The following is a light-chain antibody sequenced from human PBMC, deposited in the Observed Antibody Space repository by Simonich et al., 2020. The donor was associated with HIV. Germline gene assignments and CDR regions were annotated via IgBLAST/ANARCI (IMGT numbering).Light chain of an antibody. CDR1: QSLTNN. J-gene: IGKJ2*01. Sequence: EIVMTQSPATLSVFPGERATLSCRASQSLTNNLAWYQQKPGQAPRLLIYAASTRATGIPARFSGTGSGTEFTLTISSMQSEDFAVYYCQQRSNWYTFGQGTKLEIK. CDR2: AAS. V-gene: IGKV3-15*01. CDR3: QQRSNWYT.